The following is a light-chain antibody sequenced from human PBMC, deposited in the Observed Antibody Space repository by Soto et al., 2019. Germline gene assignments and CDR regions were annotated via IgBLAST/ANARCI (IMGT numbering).Light chain of an antibody. CDR3: QQYGSSLGLT. J-gene: IGKJ4*01. CDR1: QSVSSSY. CDR2: GAS. Sequence: EIVLTQSPGTLSLSPGERATLSCRASQSVSSSYLAWYQQKPGQAPRLLIYGASGRATSITDRFSGSGYGPDFTLTISRLEPEDFAVYYCQQYGSSLGLTFGGGTKLEIK. V-gene: IGKV3-20*01.